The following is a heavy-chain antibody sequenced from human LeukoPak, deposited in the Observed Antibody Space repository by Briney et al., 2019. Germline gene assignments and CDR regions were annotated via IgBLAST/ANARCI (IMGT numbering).Heavy chain of an antibody. D-gene: IGHD3/OR15-3a*01. V-gene: IGHV3-33*06. Sequence: GGSLRLSCTASEFTFSAFGMHWVRQAPGKGLEWVAVIWYNGSRKYCAKGRFTISRDNSQNTLYLHMNNLRAEDTAVYYCAKDLSASVDWSMDYWGQGTLVTVSS. CDR2: IWYNGSRK. CDR3: AKDLSASVDWSMDY. J-gene: IGHJ4*02. CDR1: EFTFSAFG.